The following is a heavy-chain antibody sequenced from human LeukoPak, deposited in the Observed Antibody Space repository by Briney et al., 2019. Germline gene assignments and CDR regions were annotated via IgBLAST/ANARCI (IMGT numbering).Heavy chain of an antibody. V-gene: IGHV1-69*06. CDR1: GGTFSSYA. Sequence: SVKVSCKASGGTFSSYAISWVRQAPGQGLEWMGGIIPIFGTANYAQKFQGRVTITADKSTSTAYMELSSLRSEDTAVYYCAGLHSGYDRRDYWGQGTLVTISS. CDR3: AGLHSGYDRRDY. D-gene: IGHD5-12*01. CDR2: IIPIFGTA. J-gene: IGHJ4*02.